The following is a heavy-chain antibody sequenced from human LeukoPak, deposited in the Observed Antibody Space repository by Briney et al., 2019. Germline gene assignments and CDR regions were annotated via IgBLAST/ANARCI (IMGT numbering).Heavy chain of an antibody. CDR3: ASGGFKAFDP. V-gene: IGHV4-59*01. CDR1: GGSISSYY. J-gene: IGHJ5*02. D-gene: IGHD3-16*01. CDR2: IYYSGST. Sequence: SETLSLTCTVSGGSISSYYWSWLRQPPGKGLEWIGYIYYSGSTNYNPSLKSRVTISVDTSKNQFSLKLSSVTAADTAVYYCASGGFKAFDPWGQGTLVTVSS.